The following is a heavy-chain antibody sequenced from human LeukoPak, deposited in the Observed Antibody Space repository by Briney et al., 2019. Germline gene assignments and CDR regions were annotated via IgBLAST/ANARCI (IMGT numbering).Heavy chain of an antibody. J-gene: IGHJ5*02. Sequence: SETLSLTCAVYGGSFSGYYWSWIRQPPGKGLEWIGEINHSGSTNYNPSLKSRVTISVDTSKNQFSLKLSSVTAADTAVYYCASGYSSGWPLFDPWGQGTLVTVSS. V-gene: IGHV4-34*01. CDR3: ASGYSSGWPLFDP. CDR2: INHSGST. D-gene: IGHD6-19*01. CDR1: GGSFSGYY.